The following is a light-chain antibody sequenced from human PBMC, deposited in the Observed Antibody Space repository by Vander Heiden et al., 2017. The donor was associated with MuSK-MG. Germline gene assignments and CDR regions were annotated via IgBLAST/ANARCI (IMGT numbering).Light chain of an antibody. V-gene: IGLV1-44*01. CDR1: CSNIGSNT. CDR3: AAWDDSRNGPV. CDR2: SNN. J-gene: IGLJ2*01. Sequence: QSVLTQPPSASGTPGQRVTISCSGSCSNIGSNTVHWYPHLAGTAPNLLVYSNNQRPSGVPDRFSGSKSGTSASLALSGLQSEDEADYYCAAWDDSRNGPVFGGGTKLTVL.